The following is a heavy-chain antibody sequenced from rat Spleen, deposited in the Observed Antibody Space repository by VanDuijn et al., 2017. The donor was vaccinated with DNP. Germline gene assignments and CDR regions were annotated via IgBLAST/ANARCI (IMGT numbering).Heavy chain of an antibody. CDR3: ATLMMGFDY. J-gene: IGHJ2*01. CDR1: GFTFNNYW. CDR2: ISSGDGNP. Sequence: EVQLVESGGDLVQPGRSLKLSCVASGFTFNNYWMTWIRQIPGKGLEWIASISSGDGNPHYSDSVKGRFTISKDAAKNTLYLQMDSLRSEDSATYYCATLMMGFDYWGQGVMVTVSS. V-gene: IGHV5-31*01. D-gene: IGHD1-12*02.